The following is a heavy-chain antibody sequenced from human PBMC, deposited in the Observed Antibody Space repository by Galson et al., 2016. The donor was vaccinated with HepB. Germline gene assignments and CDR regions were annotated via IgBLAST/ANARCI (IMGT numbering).Heavy chain of an antibody. CDR2: ISAYNGNT. CDR3: GVGGAGALDY. Sequence: SVKVSCKASGYTFISYGFIWVRQAPGQGLEWMGWISAYNGNTNYAQKLQGRVTMTTDPSTSTGYMELRSLRSNDTAVYYWGVGGAGALDYWGQGTLVTVSS. CDR1: GYTFISYG. V-gene: IGHV1-18*01. J-gene: IGHJ4*02. D-gene: IGHD3-16*01.